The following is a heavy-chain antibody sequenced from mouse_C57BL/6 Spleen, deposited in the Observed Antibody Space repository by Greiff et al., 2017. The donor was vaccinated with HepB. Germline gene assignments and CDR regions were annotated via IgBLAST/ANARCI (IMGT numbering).Heavy chain of an antibody. V-gene: IGHV3-6*01. CDR1: GYSITSGYY. CDR2: ISYDGSN. D-gene: IGHD2-4*01. Sequence: VQLQQSGPGLVKPSQSLSLTCSVTGYSITSGYYWNWIRQFPGNKLEWMGYISYDGSNNYNPSLKNRISITRDTSKNQFFLKLNSVTTEDTATYYCAREKGNYDYDGNAMDYWGQGTSVTVSS. J-gene: IGHJ4*01. CDR3: AREKGNYDYDGNAMDY.